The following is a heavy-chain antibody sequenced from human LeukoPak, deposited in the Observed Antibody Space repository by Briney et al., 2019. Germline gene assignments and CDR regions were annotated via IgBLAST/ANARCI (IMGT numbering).Heavy chain of an antibody. CDR3: TPHSDYGLYYFDY. CDR1: GYTLSELS. CDR2: FDPEEVET. V-gene: IGHV1-24*01. J-gene: IGHJ4*02. D-gene: IGHD4-17*01. Sequence: ASVKVSCKVSGYTLSELSINWVRQAPGTGREWMGGFDPEEVETIYAQKFQDRINMTEDTSTDTAYMELSNLKTEDTAVYYCTPHSDYGLYYFDYWGQGTLVTASS.